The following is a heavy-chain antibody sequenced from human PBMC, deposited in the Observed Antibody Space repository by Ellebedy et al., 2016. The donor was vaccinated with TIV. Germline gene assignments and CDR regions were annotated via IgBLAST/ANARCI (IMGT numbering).Heavy chain of an antibody. V-gene: IGHV3-7*01. CDR2: IKQDGSEK. J-gene: IGHJ6*02. Sequence: GESLKISXAGSGFTLGLYWMSWVRQAPGKGLEWVANIKQDGSEKYYVDSVKGRFTISRDNAKSSLFLQMNSLRAGDTAVYYCARAAHFYSYGLDVWGQGTTVTVSS. D-gene: IGHD2-21*01. CDR3: ARAAHFYSYGLDV. CDR1: GFTLGLYW.